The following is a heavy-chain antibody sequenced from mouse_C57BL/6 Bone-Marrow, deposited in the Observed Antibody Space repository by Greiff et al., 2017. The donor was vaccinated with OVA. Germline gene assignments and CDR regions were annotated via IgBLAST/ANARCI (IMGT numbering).Heavy chain of an antibody. CDR2: ISSGGSYT. V-gene: IGHV5-6*02. J-gene: IGHJ3*01. D-gene: IGHD4-1*01. Sequence: EVKLMESGGDLVKPGGSLKLSCAASGFTFSSYGMSWVRQTPDKRLEWVATISSGGSYTYYPDSVKGRFTISRDNAKNTLYLQMSSLKSEDTAMYYCARRGLGGLAYWGQGTLVTVSA. CDR3: ARRGLGGLAY. CDR1: GFTFSSYG.